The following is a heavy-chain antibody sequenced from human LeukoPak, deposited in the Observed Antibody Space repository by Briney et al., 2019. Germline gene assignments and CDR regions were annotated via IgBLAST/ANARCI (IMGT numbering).Heavy chain of an antibody. CDR3: AREGHSDLLTGYSPVEYYYYYMDV. Sequence: GRSLRLSCAVSGCTLTNYAVHWVRQAPGKGLEWLAFMSNEGKNKYFADSVKGRFSVSRDISRDTLYLQMDSLRAEDTAVYYCAREGHSDLLTGYSPVEYYYYYMDVWGKGTTVAVSS. V-gene: IGHV3-30*04. D-gene: IGHD3-9*01. CDR2: MSNEGKNK. CDR1: GCTLTNYA. J-gene: IGHJ6*03.